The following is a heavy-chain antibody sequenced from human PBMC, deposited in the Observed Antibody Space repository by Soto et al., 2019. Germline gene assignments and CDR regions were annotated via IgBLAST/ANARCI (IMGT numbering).Heavy chain of an antibody. CDR1: GGSFSAHY. V-gene: IGHV4-34*01. CDR3: SGGTNAIRGVTMSLDAYDV. D-gene: IGHD3-10*01. CDR2: ISHSGST. Sequence: QVHLQQWGAGLLKPSETLSLTCGLSGGSFSAHYWTWIRQSPGKGLEWIGEISHSGSTNYNPSLKSRLTISVDTSRNQFSLTLSSVTAADTAVYYCSGGTNAIRGVTMSLDAYDVWGQRTVVTVSS. J-gene: IGHJ3*01.